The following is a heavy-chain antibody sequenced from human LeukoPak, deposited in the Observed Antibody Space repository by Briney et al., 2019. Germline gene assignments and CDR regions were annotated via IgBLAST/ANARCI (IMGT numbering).Heavy chain of an antibody. CDR3: AKAPHGFGAYCGGDCYWYFQH. Sequence: GRSLRLSCAASGFTFSSYGMHWVRQAPGKGLEWVAVIWYDGSNKYYADSVKGRFTISRDNSKNTLYLQMNSLRAEGTAVYYCAKAPHGFGAYCGGDCYWYFQHWGQGTLVTVSS. D-gene: IGHD2-21*02. CDR1: GFTFSSYG. J-gene: IGHJ1*01. CDR2: IWYDGSNK. V-gene: IGHV3-33*06.